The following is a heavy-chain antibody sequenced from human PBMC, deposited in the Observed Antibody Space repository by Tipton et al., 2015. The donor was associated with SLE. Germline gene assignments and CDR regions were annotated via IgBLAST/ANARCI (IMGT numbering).Heavy chain of an antibody. J-gene: IGHJ4*02. Sequence: GSLRLSCAASGFTFHNYWMHWVRQAPGKGLVWVSRLSTDGSVTTYADSVKGRFTISRDNSKNTLYLQMNRLRVEDTAVYYCAGGTGAYFDHWGQGTLVTVSS. CDR1: GFTFHNYW. CDR3: AGGTGAYFDH. V-gene: IGHV3-74*01. CDR2: LSTDGSVT. D-gene: IGHD3-16*01.